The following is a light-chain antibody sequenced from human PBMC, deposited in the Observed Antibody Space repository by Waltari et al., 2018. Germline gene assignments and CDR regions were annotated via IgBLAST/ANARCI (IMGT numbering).Light chain of an antibody. CDR2: DES. CDR3: QVWDTSSDPSWV. CDR1: NIGSKS. Sequence: SYVLAQPPSVSVAPGQTARITCGGTNIGSKSVHWYQQKPGPAPMLVVYDESARPSGIPERFSGSNSGNTATLTITRVEAGDEADYYCQVWDTSSDPSWVFGGGTKLTVL. J-gene: IGLJ3*02. V-gene: IGLV3-21*02.